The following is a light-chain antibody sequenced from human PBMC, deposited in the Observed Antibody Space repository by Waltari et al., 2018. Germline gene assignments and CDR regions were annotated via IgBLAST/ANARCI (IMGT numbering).Light chain of an antibody. J-gene: IGLJ2*01. CDR2: DNN. CDR3: GTWDSSLSAVV. V-gene: IGLV1-51*01. Sequence: QSVLTQPPSVSAAPGQRVTITCSGSSSNIGTNYVSWHQQLPGTAPKLLIYDNNKRPSGIPDRFSGSKSGTSATLGITGRQTGDEADYYCGTWDSSLSAVVFGGGTKLTVL. CDR1: SSNIGTNY.